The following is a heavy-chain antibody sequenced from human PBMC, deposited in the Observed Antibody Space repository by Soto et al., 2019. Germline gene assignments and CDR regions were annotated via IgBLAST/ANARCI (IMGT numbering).Heavy chain of an antibody. CDR3: ARGKTMIVVVITLDV. CDR2: ISYDGSNK. Sequence: GGSLRLSCAASGFTFSSYAMHWVRQAPGKGLEWVAVISYDGSNKYYADSVKGRFTISRDNSKNTLYLQMNSLRAEDTAVYYCARGKTMIVVVITLDVRGQGTRVTVSS. V-gene: IGHV3-30-3*01. CDR1: GFTFSSYA. J-gene: IGHJ4*02. D-gene: IGHD3-22*01.